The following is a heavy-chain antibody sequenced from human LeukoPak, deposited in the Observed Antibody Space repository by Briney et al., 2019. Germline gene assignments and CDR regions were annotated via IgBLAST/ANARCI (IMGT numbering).Heavy chain of an antibody. D-gene: IGHD4/OR15-4a*01. CDR3: ARDRAANLDY. CDR1: GFTFSSCA. V-gene: IGHV3-30-3*01. Sequence: GGSLRLSCAASGFTFSSCAMHWVRQAPGKGLEWVAVISYDGSNKYYADSVKGRFTISRDNSKNTLYLQMNSLRAEDTAVYYCARDRAANLDYWGQGTLVTVSS. J-gene: IGHJ4*02. CDR2: ISYDGSNK.